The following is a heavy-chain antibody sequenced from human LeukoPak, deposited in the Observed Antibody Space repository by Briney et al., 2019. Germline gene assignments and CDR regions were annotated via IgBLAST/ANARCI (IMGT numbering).Heavy chain of an antibody. J-gene: IGHJ4*02. D-gene: IGHD3-9*01. Sequence: PGGSLRLSCAASGFTFSNHWMSWVRQAPGKGLEWVANIKQDGSEKKYVDSVKGRFTISRDNAGNSLYLQMSSPTAEDTAVYYCARDGRRNFESTPYVNYFFDLWGQGTLVTVSS. V-gene: IGHV3-7*01. CDR3: ARDGRRNFESTPYVNYFFDL. CDR1: GFTFSNHW. CDR2: IKQDGSEK.